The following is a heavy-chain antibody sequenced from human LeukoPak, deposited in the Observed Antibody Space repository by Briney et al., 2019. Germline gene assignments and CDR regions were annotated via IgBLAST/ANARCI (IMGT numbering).Heavy chain of an antibody. V-gene: IGHV4-39*01. J-gene: IGHJ5*02. D-gene: IGHD2-15*01. Sequence: SETLSLTCTVSGGSISSSSYYWGWIRQPPGKGLEWIGSIYYSGSTYYNPSLKSRVTISVDTSKNQFSLKLSSVTAADTAVYYCAARPRIPYQNWFDPRGQGTLVTVSS. CDR2: IYYSGST. CDR1: GGSISSSSYY. CDR3: AARPRIPYQNWFDP.